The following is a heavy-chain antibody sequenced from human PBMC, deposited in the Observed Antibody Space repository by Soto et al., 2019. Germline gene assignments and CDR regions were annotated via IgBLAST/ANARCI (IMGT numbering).Heavy chain of an antibody. CDR1: GGSISSSSYY. CDR2: IYYSGST. CDR3: ARHKGGYSYGSYYFDY. D-gene: IGHD5-18*01. V-gene: IGHV4-39*01. Sequence: SETLSLTCTVSGGSISSSSYYWGWIRQPPGKGLEWIGSIYYSGSTYYNPSLKSRVTISVDTSKNQFSLKLSSVTAADTAVYYCARHKGGYSYGSYYFDYWGQGTLVTVSS. J-gene: IGHJ4*02.